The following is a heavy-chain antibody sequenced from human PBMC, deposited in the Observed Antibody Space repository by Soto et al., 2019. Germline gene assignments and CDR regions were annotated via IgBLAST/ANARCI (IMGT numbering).Heavy chain of an antibody. CDR3: ARRRYCGYDCYHKHYYGMDV. CDR1: GDTFSSYI. CDR2: VIPVLTTT. V-gene: IGHV1-69*08. D-gene: IGHD2-21*02. J-gene: IGHJ6*02. Sequence: QVQLMQSGAEVKKPGSSVRVSCRSSGDTFSSYIVNWLRLVPGRGLEWMGRVIPVLTTTDYAQNFRGRVTISADRSTNTVYLDLSSLRSDDTAVYYCARRRYCGYDCYHKHYYGMDVWGQGSLVTVAS.